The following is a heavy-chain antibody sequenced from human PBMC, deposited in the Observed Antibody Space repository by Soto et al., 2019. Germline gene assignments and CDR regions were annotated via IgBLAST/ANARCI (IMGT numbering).Heavy chain of an antibody. J-gene: IGHJ4*02. CDR1: GGSISSSSYY. V-gene: IGHV4-39*01. CDR3: ARGARRTYFDY. CDR2: IYYSGST. Sequence: PSETLYLTCTVSGGSISSSSYYWGWIRQPPGKGLEWIGSIYYSGSTYYNPSLKSRVTISVDTSKNQFSLKLSSVTAADTAVYYCARGARRTYFDYWGQGTLVTVSS.